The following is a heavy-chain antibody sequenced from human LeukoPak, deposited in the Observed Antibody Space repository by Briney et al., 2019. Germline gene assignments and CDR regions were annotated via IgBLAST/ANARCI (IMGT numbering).Heavy chain of an antibody. CDR2: IGTSGDT. Sequence: GGSLRLSCAASGFTFSSYDMHWVRQATGKGLEWVSVIGTSGDTYYAGSVKGRFAISRENAKNSLYLQMNSLTAGDTAVYFCSRVGSSGWPNYFDSWGQGTLVTVSS. CDR1: GFTFSSYD. V-gene: IGHV3-13*04. CDR3: SRVGSSGWPNYFDS. J-gene: IGHJ4*02. D-gene: IGHD6-19*01.